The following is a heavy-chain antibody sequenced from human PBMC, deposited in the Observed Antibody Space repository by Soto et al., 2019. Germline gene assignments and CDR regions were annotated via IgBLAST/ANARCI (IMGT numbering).Heavy chain of an antibody. Sequence: ASVKVSCKASGYTFTSYGISWVRQAPGQGLEWMGWISAYNGNTNYAQKFQGRLTITKDTSKNQVILTVTNTDPVDTATYYCAHRPDDSGYFDYWGQGALVTVSS. D-gene: IGHD3-22*01. CDR1: GYTFTSYG. V-gene: IGHV1-18*01. J-gene: IGHJ4*02. CDR2: ISAYNGNT. CDR3: AHRPDDSGYFDY.